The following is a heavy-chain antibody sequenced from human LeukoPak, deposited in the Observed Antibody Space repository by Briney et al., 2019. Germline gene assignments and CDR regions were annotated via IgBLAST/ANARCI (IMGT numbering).Heavy chain of an antibody. CDR3: AREVRYYYDSSGYQDFDY. D-gene: IGHD3-22*01. Sequence: SETLSLTGTVSGGSISSGSYYWSWIRQPAGKGLEWIGRIHTSGSTNYNPSLKSRVTISVDTSKKQFSMKLSSVTAADTAVYYCAREVRYYYDSSGYQDFDYWGREPWSPSPQ. CDR2: IHTSGST. J-gene: IGHJ4*02. V-gene: IGHV4-61*02. CDR1: GGSISSGSYY.